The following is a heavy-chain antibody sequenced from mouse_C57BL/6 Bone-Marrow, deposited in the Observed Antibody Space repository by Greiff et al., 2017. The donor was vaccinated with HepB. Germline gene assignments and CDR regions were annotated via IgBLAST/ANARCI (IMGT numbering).Heavy chain of an antibody. D-gene: IGHD3-2*02. CDR1: GYTFTSYW. CDR2: IYPGSGST. J-gene: IGHJ4*01. CDR3: AKITPTAQATDDMDY. V-gene: IGHV1-55*01. Sequence: QVQLQQPGAELVKPGASVKMSCKASGYTFTSYWITWVKQRPGQGLEWIGDIYPGSGSTNYNEKFKSKATLTEDTSSSTAYMQLSSLTSEDSAVYYCAKITPTAQATDDMDYWGQGTSVTISS.